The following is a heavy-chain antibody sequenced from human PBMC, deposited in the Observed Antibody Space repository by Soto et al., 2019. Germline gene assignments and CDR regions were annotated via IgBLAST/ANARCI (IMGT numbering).Heavy chain of an antibody. CDR1: GFSLSTSGVG. CDR3: AHRPIDYVWGSYRFSAFDI. J-gene: IGHJ3*02. CDR2: IYWDDDK. V-gene: IGHV2-5*02. Sequence: QITLKESGPTLVKPTQTLTLTRTFSGFSLSTSGVGVGWIRQPPGKALEWLALIYWDDDKRYSPSLKSRLTITKDTSKNQVVLTMTNMDPVDTATYSCAHRPIDYVWGSYRFSAFDIWGQGTMVTVSS. D-gene: IGHD3-16*02.